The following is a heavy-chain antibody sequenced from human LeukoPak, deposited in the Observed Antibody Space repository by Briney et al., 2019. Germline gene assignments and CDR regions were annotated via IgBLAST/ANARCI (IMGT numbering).Heavy chain of an antibody. J-gene: IGHJ6*02. CDR2: ISSSSSYI. D-gene: IGHD2-2*01. CDR3: ARDLGYCSSTSCPKYGMDV. V-gene: IGHV3-21*01. CDR1: GFTFSSYS. Sequence: GGSLRLSCAASGFTFSSYSMNWVRQAPGKGLEWVSFISSSSSYIYYADSEKGRFTISRDNAKNSLYPQMNSLRAEDTAVYYCARDLGYCSSTSCPKYGMDVWGQGTTVTVSS.